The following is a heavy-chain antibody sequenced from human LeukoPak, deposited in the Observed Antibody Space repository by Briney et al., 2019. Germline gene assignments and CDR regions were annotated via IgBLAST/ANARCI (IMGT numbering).Heavy chain of an antibody. CDR1: GFTFSSYA. CDR3: ARAGGRRSWKEQQLVRGRYNWFDP. CDR2: ISYDGSNK. V-gene: IGHV3-30*04. J-gene: IGHJ5*02. D-gene: IGHD6-13*01. Sequence: PGRSLRLSCAASGFTFSSYAMHWVRQAPGKGLEWVAVISYDGSNKYYADSVKGRFTISRDNSKNTLYLQMNSLRAEDTAVYYCARAGGRRSWKEQQLVRGRYNWFDPWGQGTLVTVSS.